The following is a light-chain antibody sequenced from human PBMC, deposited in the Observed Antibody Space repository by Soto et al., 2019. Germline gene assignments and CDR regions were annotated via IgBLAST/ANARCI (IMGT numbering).Light chain of an antibody. J-gene: IGLJ2*01. CDR2: EVS. CDR1: SSDVGGYNY. Sequence: QAVLTQPPSASGSPGQSVTISCTGTSSDVGGYNYVSWYQHHPGKAPKLIIYEVSKRPSGVPDRFSGSKSGNTASLTVSGLQADDEANYYCSSFAGSNTVFGGGTKLTVL. CDR3: SSFAGSNTV. V-gene: IGLV2-8*01.